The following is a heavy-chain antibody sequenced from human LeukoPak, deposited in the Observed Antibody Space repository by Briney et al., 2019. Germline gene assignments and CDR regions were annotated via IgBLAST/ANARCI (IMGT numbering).Heavy chain of an antibody. CDR3: ARHYYGSGSSAFDV. Sequence: PSQTLSLTCAVSGGSISSGGYSWSWIRQPPGTGLEWVGYIYNSGTTNYNPSLKSRVTISVDTSKNHFSLRLTSATAADTATYYCARHYYGSGSSAFDVWGQGTMVIVSS. CDR2: IYNSGTT. CDR1: GGSISSGGYS. V-gene: IGHV4-30-4*07. D-gene: IGHD3-10*01. J-gene: IGHJ3*01.